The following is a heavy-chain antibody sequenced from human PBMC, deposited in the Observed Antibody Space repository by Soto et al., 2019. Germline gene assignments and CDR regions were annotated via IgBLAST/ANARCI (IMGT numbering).Heavy chain of an antibody. CDR2: IYSGGDT. Sequence: EAQLVQSGGGLVRPGGSLRLSCAASGFSVSTNYMNWVRQAPGKGLEWVSVIYSGGDTYYADSVRGRFTISRDKSQNTLYLQMDSLRAEDIGVYYCTRLRVADSRRSGLGDYWGQGTLVTVSS. CDR1: GFSVSTNY. CDR3: TRLRVADSRRSGLGDY. D-gene: IGHD6-13*01. J-gene: IGHJ4*02. V-gene: IGHV3-66*04.